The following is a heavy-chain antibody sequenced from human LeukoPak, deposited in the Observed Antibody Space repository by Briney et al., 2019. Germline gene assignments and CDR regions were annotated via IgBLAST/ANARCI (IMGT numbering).Heavy chain of an antibody. CDR1: GYTFTSYG. CDR3: ARYYYDSSGYLYYYYYMDV. D-gene: IGHD3-22*01. J-gene: IGHJ6*03. CDR2: ISAYNGNT. V-gene: IGHV1-18*01. Sequence: ASVKVSCRASGYTFTSYGISWVRQAPGQGLEWMGWISAYNGNTNYAQKLQGRVTMTTDTSTSTAYMELRSLRSDDTAVYYCARYYYDSSGYLYYYYYMDVWGKGTTVTVSS.